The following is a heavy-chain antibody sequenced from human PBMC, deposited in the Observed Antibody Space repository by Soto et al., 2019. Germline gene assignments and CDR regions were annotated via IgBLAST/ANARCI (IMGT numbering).Heavy chain of an antibody. CDR3: AREVVVVAANVIFWFDP. CDR2: IYYSGST. Sequence: SETLSLTRTVSGGSISSGGYYWGWVRQPPGKGLEWIGYIYYSGSTYYNPSLKSRVTISVDTSKNQFSLKLSSVTAADTAVYYCAREVVVVAANVIFWFDPWGQGTLVTVSS. J-gene: IGHJ5*02. D-gene: IGHD2-15*01. V-gene: IGHV4-30-4*01. CDR1: GGSISSGGYY.